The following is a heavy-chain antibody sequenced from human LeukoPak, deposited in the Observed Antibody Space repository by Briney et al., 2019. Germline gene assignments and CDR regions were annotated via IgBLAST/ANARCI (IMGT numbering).Heavy chain of an antibody. CDR3: ARGSGPPWLPLLGFDY. Sequence: SQTLSLTCAISGDSVSSNSAAWNWIRQSPSRGLEWLGRTYYRSKWYNDYAVSVKSRITINPDTSKNQFSLQLNSVTPEDTAVYYCARGSGPPWLPLLGFDYWGQGTLVTVSS. D-gene: IGHD5-12*01. J-gene: IGHJ4*02. V-gene: IGHV6-1*01. CDR2: TYYRSKWYN. CDR1: GDSVSSNSAA.